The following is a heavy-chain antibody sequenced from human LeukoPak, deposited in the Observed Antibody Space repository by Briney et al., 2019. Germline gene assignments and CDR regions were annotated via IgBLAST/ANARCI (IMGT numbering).Heavy chain of an antibody. J-gene: IGHJ4*02. CDR3: ARYTRPIDY. CDR2: IKADGSGA. CDR1: GITFSSAW. D-gene: IGHD6-13*01. V-gene: IGHV3-7*05. Sequence: PGGPLRLSCAASGITFSSAWVSWVRQAPGKGLGWVATIKADGSGAYYVDSVKGRFTISRDNAKNSLYLQMNSLRAEDTAVYFCARYTRPIDYWGQGTLVTVSS.